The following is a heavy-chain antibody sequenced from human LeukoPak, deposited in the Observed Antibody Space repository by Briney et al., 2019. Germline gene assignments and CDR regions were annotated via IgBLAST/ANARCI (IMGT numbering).Heavy chain of an antibody. Sequence: SVKVSCKASGGAFSSYAISWVRQAPGQGLEWMGGIIPIFGTANYAQKFQGRVTITADESTSTAYMELSSLRSEDTAVYYCARADCSGGSCYRYYYYGMDVWGKGTTVTVSS. V-gene: IGHV1-69*01. J-gene: IGHJ6*04. D-gene: IGHD2-15*01. CDR2: IIPIFGTA. CDR1: GGAFSSYA. CDR3: ARADCSGGSCYRYYYYGMDV.